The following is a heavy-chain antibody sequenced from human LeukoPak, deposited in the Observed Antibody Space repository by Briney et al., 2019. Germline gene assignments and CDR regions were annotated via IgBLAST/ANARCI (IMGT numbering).Heavy chain of an antibody. Sequence: GGSLRLSCAASGFIFSNYNMNWVRQAPGKGLEWVSFISSSGSYIYFADSVNGRFTISRDNAKNSLFLQMNSLRAEDTGLYYCARGTTAKRGSEGYWGRGTLVTVSS. V-gene: IGHV3-21*01. D-gene: IGHD4-11*01. CDR3: ARGTTAKRGSEGY. J-gene: IGHJ4*02. CDR1: GFIFSNYN. CDR2: ISSSGSYI.